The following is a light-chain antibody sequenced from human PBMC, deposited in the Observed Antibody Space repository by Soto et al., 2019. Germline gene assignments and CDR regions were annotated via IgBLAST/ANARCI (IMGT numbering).Light chain of an antibody. Sequence: DIVMTQSPLSLPVTPGEPASISCRSSQSLLHSNGYNYLDWYLQQPGQSPQLLIYLGSNRAAGVPERFSGSGSGTDFTLKISRVEAEDVGVYYCMQALQTPRTFGQGTKVEIK. CDR1: QSLLHSNGYNY. CDR2: LGS. V-gene: IGKV2-28*01. J-gene: IGKJ1*01. CDR3: MQALQTPRT.